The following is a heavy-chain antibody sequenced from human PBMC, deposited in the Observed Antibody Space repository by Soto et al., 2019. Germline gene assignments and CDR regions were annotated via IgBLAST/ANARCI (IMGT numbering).Heavy chain of an antibody. J-gene: IGHJ5*02. CDR3: ARGKVLYCSSTGCYKTPARYWFDP. Sequence: SETLSLTCAVYGGSFSGYYWSWIRQPPGKGLEWIGEINHSGSTNYNPSLKSRVTISVDTSKNQFSLKLSSVTAADTAVYYCARGKVLYCSSTGCYKTPARYWFDPWGQGTLVTVSS. V-gene: IGHV4-34*01. CDR1: GGSFSGYY. CDR2: INHSGST. D-gene: IGHD2-2*01.